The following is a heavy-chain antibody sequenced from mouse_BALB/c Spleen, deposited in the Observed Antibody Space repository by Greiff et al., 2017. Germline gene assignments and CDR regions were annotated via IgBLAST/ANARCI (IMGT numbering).Heavy chain of an antibody. D-gene: IGHD1-1*01. J-gene: IGHJ1*01. CDR3: ARAYSRITTVVEGYCDV. V-gene: IGHV5-6-3*01. CDR1: GFTFSSYG. Sequence: EVKLMESGGGLVQPGGSLKLSCAASGFTFSSYGMSWVRQTPDKRLELVATINSNGGSTYYPDSVKGRFTISRDNAKNTLYLQMSSLKSEDTAMYYCARAYSRITTVVEGYCDVWGAGTTVTVSS. CDR2: INSNGGST.